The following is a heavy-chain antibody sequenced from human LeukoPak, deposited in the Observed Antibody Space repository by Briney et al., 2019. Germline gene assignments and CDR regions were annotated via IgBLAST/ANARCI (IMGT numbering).Heavy chain of an antibody. CDR3: ARAAAETGAFRDNWFDP. Sequence: GGSLRLSCVASGFTFSRYDVHWVRQAPGKGLEWVAVIAYDGNNKIYADSVKGRFTISRDNSKNTLYLQMNSLRAEDTAVYYCARAAAETGAFRDNWFDPWGQGTLVTVSS. CDR2: IAYDGNNK. V-gene: IGHV3-30-3*01. CDR1: GFTFSRYD. J-gene: IGHJ5*02. D-gene: IGHD6-19*01.